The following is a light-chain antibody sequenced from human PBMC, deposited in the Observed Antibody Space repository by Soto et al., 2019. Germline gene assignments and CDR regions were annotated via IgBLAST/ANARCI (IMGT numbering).Light chain of an antibody. CDR2: EVS. V-gene: IGLV2-8*01. Sequence: QSALTQPPSASGSPGQSVTISCTGTSSDVGGYNYVSWYQQHPGKAPKLMIYEVSKRPSGVPDRFSGSKSGNTASLTVYGLQAEDEADYYCSSYAGSNILYVFGTGTKVTVL. CDR3: SSYAGSNILYV. J-gene: IGLJ1*01. CDR1: SSDVGGYNY.